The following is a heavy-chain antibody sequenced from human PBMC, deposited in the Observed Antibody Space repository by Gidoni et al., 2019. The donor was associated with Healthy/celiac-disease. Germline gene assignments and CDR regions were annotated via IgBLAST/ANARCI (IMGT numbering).Heavy chain of an antibody. Sequence: EVQLVQSGAEVKKPGESLRISCKGSGYSFTSYWLSWVRQMPGKGLEWMGRIDPSDSYTNYSPSFQGHVTISADTSISTAYLQWSSLKASDTAMYYCASSISSYYYGSWSRGDAFDIWGQGTMVTVSS. V-gene: IGHV5-10-1*01. CDR1: GYSFTSYW. J-gene: IGHJ3*02. CDR2: IDPSDSYT. D-gene: IGHD3-10*01. CDR3: ASSISSYYYGSWSRGDAFDI.